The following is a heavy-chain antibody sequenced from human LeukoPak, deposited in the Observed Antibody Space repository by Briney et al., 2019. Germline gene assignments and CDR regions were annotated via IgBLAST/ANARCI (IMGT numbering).Heavy chain of an antibody. J-gene: IGHJ4*02. CDR1: GYTLTELS. CDR2: FDPEDGET. CDR3: ATAASLHRWDTFDY. D-gene: IGHD1-26*01. V-gene: IGHV1-24*01. Sequence: GASVKVSCKVSGYTLTELSMHWVRQAPGKGLEGMGGFDPEDGETIYAQKFQGRVTMTEDTSTDTAYMELSSLRSEDTAVYYCATAASLHRWDTFDYWGQGTLVTVSS.